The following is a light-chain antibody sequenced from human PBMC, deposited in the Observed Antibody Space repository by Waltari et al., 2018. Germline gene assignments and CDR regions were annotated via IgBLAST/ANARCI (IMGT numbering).Light chain of an antibody. CDR1: SSAVGGYHY. V-gene: IGLV2-8*01. J-gene: IGLJ3*02. Sequence: QSALTQPPSASGSPGQSVTLPCPGTSSAVGGYHYVYWFQQRPGKAPKVMIYAVSKRPSGVPDRFSGSKSGNTASLIVSGLQAEDEADYYCSSYAGSKFWVFGGGTKLTVL. CDR2: AVS. CDR3: SSYAGSKFWV.